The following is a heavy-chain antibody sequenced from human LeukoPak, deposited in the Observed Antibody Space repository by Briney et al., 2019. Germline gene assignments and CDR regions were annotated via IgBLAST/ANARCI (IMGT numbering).Heavy chain of an antibody. Sequence: PGGSLRLSCAASGFTFSDYYMTWIRQAPGKGLEWVGRIKSNTDGGTIEYATAVKARFTISRDDSKNTLYLQMNSLKSEDTAMYYCTTYSSRWFYFDYWGQGTLVTVSS. J-gene: IGHJ4*02. CDR3: TTYSSRWFYFDY. CDR1: GFTFSDYY. CDR2: IKSNTDGGTI. V-gene: IGHV3-15*01. D-gene: IGHD6-13*01.